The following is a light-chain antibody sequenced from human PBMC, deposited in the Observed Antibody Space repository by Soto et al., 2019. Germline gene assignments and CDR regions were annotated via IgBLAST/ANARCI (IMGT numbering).Light chain of an antibody. J-gene: IGLJ2*01. Sequence: QSVLTQPRSVSGSPGQSVTISCTGTRDNYVSWYQQHPGKAPKFMIYDVDKRASGVPDRFSGSKSGNTASLTISGLQAEDEADYFCCSHAGSSTTVVFGGGTKVTVL. V-gene: IGLV2-11*01. CDR3: CSHAGSSTTVV. CDR1: RDNY. CDR2: DVD.